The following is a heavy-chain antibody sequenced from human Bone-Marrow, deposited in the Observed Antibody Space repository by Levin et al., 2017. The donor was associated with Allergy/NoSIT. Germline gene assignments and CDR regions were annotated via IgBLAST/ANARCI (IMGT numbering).Heavy chain of an antibody. D-gene: IGHD5-12*01. V-gene: IGHV1-69*13. J-gene: IGHJ4*02. Sequence: SVKVSCKASGSTFINYLITWVRQAPGQGLEWMGGIIPLFGTAKYAEKFQGRVTITADDSTSTVHLELGSLRSDDTAVYYCARGVRQYMVLANSFDYWGQGTLVTVSS. CDR1: GSTFINYL. CDR2: IIPLFGTA. CDR3: ARGVRQYMVLANSFDY.